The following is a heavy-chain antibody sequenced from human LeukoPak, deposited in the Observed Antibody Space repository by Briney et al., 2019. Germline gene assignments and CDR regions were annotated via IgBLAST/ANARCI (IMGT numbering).Heavy chain of an antibody. Sequence: PGGSLRLSCAASGFTFSSYAMSWVRQAPGKGLEWVSAIGGSGGSTYYADSVKGRFTIPRDNSKNTLYLQMNSLRAEDTAVYYCLADFWSGYSTWGQGTLVTVSS. CDR1: GFTFSSYA. CDR2: IGGSGGST. D-gene: IGHD3-3*01. V-gene: IGHV3-23*01. J-gene: IGHJ5*02. CDR3: LADFWSGYST.